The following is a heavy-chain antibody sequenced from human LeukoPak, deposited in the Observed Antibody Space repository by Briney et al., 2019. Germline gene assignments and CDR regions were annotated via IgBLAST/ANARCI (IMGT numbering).Heavy chain of an antibody. D-gene: IGHD3-3*01. V-gene: IGHV3-23*01. Sequence: GGSLRLSCAASGFTFSSYAMSWVRQAPGKGLEWVSAISGSGGSTYYADSVKGRFTISRDNSKNTLYLQMNSLRAEDTAVYYCAKVGGIYDFWSGPPGWFDPWGQGTLVTVSS. CDR2: ISGSGGST. CDR1: GFTFSSYA. CDR3: AKVGGIYDFWSGPPGWFDP. J-gene: IGHJ5*02.